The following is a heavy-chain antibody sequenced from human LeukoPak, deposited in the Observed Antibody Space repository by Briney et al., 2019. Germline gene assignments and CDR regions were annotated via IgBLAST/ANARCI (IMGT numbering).Heavy chain of an antibody. V-gene: IGHV4-59*08. Sequence: PSETLSLTCTVSGGSISSYYWSWIRQPPGKGLEWIGYIYYSGTTNYNPSLKSRVTISVDTSKNQFSLKLSSVTAADTAVYYCARGYCSSTSCPWTRRLTWFDPWGQGTLVTVSS. CDR2: IYYSGTT. D-gene: IGHD2-2*01. CDR1: GGSISSYY. CDR3: ARGYCSSTSCPWTRRLTWFDP. J-gene: IGHJ5*02.